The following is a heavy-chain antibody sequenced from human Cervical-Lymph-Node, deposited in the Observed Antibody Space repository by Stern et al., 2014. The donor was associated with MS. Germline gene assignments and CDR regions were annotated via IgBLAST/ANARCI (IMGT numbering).Heavy chain of an antibody. V-gene: IGHV3-30-3*01. CDR2: ISYDGHSK. J-gene: IGHJ4*02. CDR1: GFSFSDYA. CDR3: ARDSEGGTLALFVY. Sequence: VQLVESGGGVVQPGRSLRLSCAASGFSFSDYAMHWVRQAPGRGLEWVAVISYDGHSKYYADSVKGRFTISRDNSKNTLDLNMSSLTTGDTAVYYCARDSEGGTLALFVYWGQGTLVTVSS. D-gene: IGHD2-15*01.